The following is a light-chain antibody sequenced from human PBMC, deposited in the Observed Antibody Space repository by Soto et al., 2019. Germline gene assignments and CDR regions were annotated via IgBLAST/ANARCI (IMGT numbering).Light chain of an antibody. J-gene: IGKJ2*01. CDR2: DAS. Sequence: DIQMTQSPSTLSASVGDRVTITCRASQSISGWLAWYQQKPGKAPNLLIYDASSLESGVPSRFSGSGSGTEFPLPISSLQPDDFATYHCQQYNSYPRTVGQGTKLEIK. V-gene: IGKV1-5*01. CDR1: QSISGW. CDR3: QQYNSYPRT.